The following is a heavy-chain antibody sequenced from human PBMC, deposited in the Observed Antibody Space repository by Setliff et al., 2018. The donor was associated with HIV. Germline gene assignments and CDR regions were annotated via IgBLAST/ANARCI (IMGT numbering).Heavy chain of an antibody. Sequence: GGSLRLSCAASGFTFNSYSMNWVRQAPGKGLEWVSSISSSSSYIYYADSVKGRFTISRDNAKNSLYLQMNSLRDEETAVYYCAKDPTSRWGYYMDVWGKGTTVTVSS. CDR3: AKDPTSRWGYYMDV. CDR1: GFTFNSYS. J-gene: IGHJ6*03. CDR2: ISSSSSYI. D-gene: IGHD6-13*01. V-gene: IGHV3-21*01.